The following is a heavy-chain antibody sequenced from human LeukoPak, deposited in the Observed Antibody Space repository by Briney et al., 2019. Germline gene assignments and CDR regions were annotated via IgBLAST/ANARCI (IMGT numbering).Heavy chain of an antibody. Sequence: GGSLRLSCAASGFTLDDYGMSWVRQAPGKGLEWVSSINWNGDGTGYAQSVKGRFTISRDNAKNSLYLQMNSLRAEDTALYYCARVPVMDFYYYSYMDVWGKGTTVTVSS. V-gene: IGHV3-20*04. CDR1: GFTLDDYG. CDR3: ARVPVMDFYYYSYMDV. CDR2: INWNGDGT. J-gene: IGHJ6*03. D-gene: IGHD2-8*01.